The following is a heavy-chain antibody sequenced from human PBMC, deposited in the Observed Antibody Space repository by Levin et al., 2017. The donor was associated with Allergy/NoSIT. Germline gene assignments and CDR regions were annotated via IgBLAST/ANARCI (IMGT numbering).Heavy chain of an antibody. J-gene: IGHJ4*02. CDR2: LKRDGSTT. CDR1: GFTLSNHL. V-gene: IGHV3-74*01. Sequence: GGSLRLSCAASGFTLSNHLMHWVRQAPGKGLVWVARLKRDGSTTNYADSVKGRVTISRDNAKNTLYLQMNSLRAEDTAVYYCAREWLSTGRVFDYWGQGALVTVSS. CDR3: AREWLSTGRVFDY. D-gene: IGHD6-19*01.